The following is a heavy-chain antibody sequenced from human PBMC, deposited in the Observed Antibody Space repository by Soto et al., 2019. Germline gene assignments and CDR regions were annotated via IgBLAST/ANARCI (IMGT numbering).Heavy chain of an antibody. D-gene: IGHD6-13*01. CDR1: GGSISSSSYY. CDR3: ARQHSSSPKGWFDP. V-gene: IGHV4-39*01. Sequence: SETLSLTCTVSGGSISSSSYYWGWIRQPPGKGLEWIGSIYYSGSTYYNPSLKSRVTISVDTSKNQFSLKLSSVTAADTVVYYCARQHSSSPKGWFDPWGQGTLVTVSS. CDR2: IYYSGST. J-gene: IGHJ5*02.